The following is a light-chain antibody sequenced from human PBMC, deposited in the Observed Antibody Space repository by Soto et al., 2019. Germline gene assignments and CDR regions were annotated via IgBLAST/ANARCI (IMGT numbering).Light chain of an antibody. Sequence: LQMTHSPSTLSASVGDRVTITCRASQSISSWLAWYQQKPGKAPKLLIYNASCLESGVPSRFSGSGSGTEFTLTISSLQPDDFATYYCQQYNSQWTFGQGTKVDIK. J-gene: IGKJ1*01. CDR2: NAS. CDR1: QSISSW. V-gene: IGKV1-5*01. CDR3: QQYNSQWT.